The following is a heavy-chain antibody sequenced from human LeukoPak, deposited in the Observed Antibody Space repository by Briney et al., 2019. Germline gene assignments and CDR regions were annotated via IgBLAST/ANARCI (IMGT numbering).Heavy chain of an antibody. CDR3: ARGCPYGDYSGAFDI. CDR1: GGSISSYY. V-gene: IGHV4-59*01. D-gene: IGHD4-17*01. CDR2: IYYSGST. J-gene: IGHJ3*02. Sequence: PSETLSLTCSVSGGSISSYYWSWIRQPPGKGLEWIGYIYYSGSTNYNPSLKSRVTISVDTSKNQFSLKLSSVTAADTAVYYCARGCPYGDYSGAFDIWGQGTMVTVSS.